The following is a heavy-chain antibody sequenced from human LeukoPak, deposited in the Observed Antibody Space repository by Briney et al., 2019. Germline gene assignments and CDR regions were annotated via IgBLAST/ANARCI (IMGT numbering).Heavy chain of an antibody. CDR3: ARVRRDILTLGSYYYYMDV. V-gene: IGHV1-2*02. CDR2: INPNSGGT. Sequence: ASVKVSCKASGYTFTGYYMHWVRQAPGQGLEWMGWINPNSGGTNYAQKFQGRVTMTRDTSISTAYMELRSLRSDDTAVYYCARVRRDILTLGSYYYYMDVWGKGTTVTVSS. D-gene: IGHD3-9*01. CDR1: GYTFTGYY. J-gene: IGHJ6*03.